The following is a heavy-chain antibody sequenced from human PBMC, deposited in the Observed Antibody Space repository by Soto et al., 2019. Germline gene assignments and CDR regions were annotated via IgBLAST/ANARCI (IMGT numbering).Heavy chain of an antibody. CDR1: GFTFSSYA. CDR3: AKSQLELHPDYYYYYMDV. CDR2: ISGSGGST. J-gene: IGHJ6*03. Sequence: GGSLRLSCAASGFTFSSYAMSWVRQAPGKGLEWVSAISGSGGSTYYADSVRGRFTISRDNSKNTLYLQMNSLRAEDTAVYYWAKSQLELHPDYYYYYMDVWGKGTSVTVSS. D-gene: IGHD1-7*01. V-gene: IGHV3-23*01.